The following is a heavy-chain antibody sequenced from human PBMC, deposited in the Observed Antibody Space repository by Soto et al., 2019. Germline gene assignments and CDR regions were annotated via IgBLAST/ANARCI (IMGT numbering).Heavy chain of an antibody. Sequence: PXEALSLTFTVSGGSISSYYWSWIRQPPGKGLEWIGYIYYSGSTNYNPSLKSRVTISVDTSKNQFSLKLSSVTAADKAVYYCARVSYDFWRGYNPSYYYGMDVWGQGTTVTVSS. V-gene: IGHV4-59*01. D-gene: IGHD3-3*01. CDR2: IYYSGST. J-gene: IGHJ6*02. CDR1: GGSISSYY. CDR3: ARVSYDFWRGYNPSYYYGMDV.